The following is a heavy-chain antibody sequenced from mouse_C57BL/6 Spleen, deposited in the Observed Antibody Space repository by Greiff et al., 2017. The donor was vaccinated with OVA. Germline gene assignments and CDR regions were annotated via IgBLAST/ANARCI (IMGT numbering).Heavy chain of an antibody. V-gene: IGHV1-81*01. J-gene: IGHJ4*01. Sequence: VKLMESGAELARPGASVKLSCKASGYTFTSYGISWVKQRTGQGLEWIGEIYPRSGNTYYNEKFKGKATLTADKSSSTAYMELRSLTSEDSAVYFCATGTKGAMDYWGQGTSVTVSS. CDR1: GYTFTSYG. D-gene: IGHD4-1*01. CDR2: IYPRSGNT. CDR3: ATGTKGAMDY.